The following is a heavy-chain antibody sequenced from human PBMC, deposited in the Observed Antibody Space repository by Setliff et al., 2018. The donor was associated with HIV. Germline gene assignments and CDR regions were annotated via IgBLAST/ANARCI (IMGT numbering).Heavy chain of an antibody. CDR3: ATTRGDCSGGSCYSPPYMDV. CDR1: GYSFTSYW. D-gene: IGHD2-15*01. J-gene: IGHJ6*03. V-gene: IGHV5-10-1*01. CDR2: IAPSDSYT. Sequence: GESLKISCKGSGYSFTSYWISWVRQMPGKGLAWMGRIAPSDSYTNYSPSFQGHVTISADKSISTAYLQWSRLKASDTAMYYCATTRGDCSGGSCYSPPYMDVWGKGTKVTVSS.